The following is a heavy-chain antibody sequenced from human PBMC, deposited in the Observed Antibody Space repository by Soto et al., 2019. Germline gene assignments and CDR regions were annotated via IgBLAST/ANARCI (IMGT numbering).Heavy chain of an antibody. J-gene: IGHJ4*02. D-gene: IGHD1-20*01. V-gene: IGHV3-48*03. CDR2: ISSSGSTI. CDR1: GFTFSSYE. CDR3: ARGYRYNWNFDY. Sequence: QLGGSLRLSCAASGFTFSSYEMNWVRQAPGKGLEWVSYISSSGSTIYYADSVKGRFTISRDNAKNSLYLQMNSLRAEDTAVYYCARGYRYNWNFDYWGQGTLVTVSS.